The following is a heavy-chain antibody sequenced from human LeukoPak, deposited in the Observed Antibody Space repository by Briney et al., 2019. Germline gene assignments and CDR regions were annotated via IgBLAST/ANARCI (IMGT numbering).Heavy chain of an antibody. CDR1: GFSFSNYA. D-gene: IGHD6-13*01. Sequence: GGSLRLSCAASGFSFSNYAMHWVRQAPGKGLEWVAVISFDINNKYYADSVKGRFAISRDDSKNTLYLQMNSLRPEDTAVYHCARGTGDTSSWYHDYWGQGTLVTVSS. J-gene: IGHJ4*02. CDR2: ISFDINNK. V-gene: IGHV3-30*09. CDR3: ARGTGDTSSWYHDY.